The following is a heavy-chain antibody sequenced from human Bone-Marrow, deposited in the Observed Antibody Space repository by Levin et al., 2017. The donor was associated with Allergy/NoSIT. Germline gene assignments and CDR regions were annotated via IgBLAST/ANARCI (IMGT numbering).Heavy chain of an antibody. CDR1: GGAVSSSEYY. J-gene: IGHJ4*02. CDR3: ARHFFCSGDLCNRAEFDS. CDR2: IYQSGNT. V-gene: IGHV4-39*01. Sequence: SETLSLTCTVSGGAVSSSEYYWGWIRQPPGRGLEWIGSIYQSGNTYHNPSLKSRVTISVETSKKQFYLKLSSVTAADTAVYYCARHFFCSGDLCNRAEFDSWGQGTQVTVSS. D-gene: IGHD2-21*01.